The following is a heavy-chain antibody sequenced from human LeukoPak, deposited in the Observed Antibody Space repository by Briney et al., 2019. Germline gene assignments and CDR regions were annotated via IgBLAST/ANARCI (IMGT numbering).Heavy chain of an antibody. CDR3: AREIASGFDYYYGSGSYQTYFDY. J-gene: IGHJ4*02. D-gene: IGHD3-10*01. CDR1: GGSISSYY. CDR2: IYYSGST. Sequence: SETLSLTCTVSGGSISSYYWSWIRQPPGKGLEWIGYIYYSGSTNYNPSLKSRVTISVDTSKNQFSLKLSSVTAADTAVYYCAREIASGFDYYYGSGSYQTYFDYWGQGTLVTVSS. V-gene: IGHV4-59*01.